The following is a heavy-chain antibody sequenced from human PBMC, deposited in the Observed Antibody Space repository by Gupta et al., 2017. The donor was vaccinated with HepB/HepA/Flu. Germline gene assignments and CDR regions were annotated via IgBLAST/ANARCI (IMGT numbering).Heavy chain of an antibody. J-gene: IGHJ5*02. V-gene: IGHV4-34*01. CDR2: INHSGST. CDR1: GESFITHY. Sequence: QVQLQQWGAGLLKPSETLSLTCAVYGESFITHYWSWVRQPPGKGLEWIGEINHSGSTNYNPSLKNRVTISLDTSKNQFSLRLNSVTAADTAVYYCAGLTGTLDPWGPGTQVTVSS. D-gene: IGHD1/OR15-1a*01. CDR3: AGLTGTLDP.